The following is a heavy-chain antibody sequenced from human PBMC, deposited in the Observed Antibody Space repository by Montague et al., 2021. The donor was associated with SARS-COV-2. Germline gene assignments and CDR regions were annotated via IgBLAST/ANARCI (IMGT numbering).Heavy chain of an antibody. CDR2: ISGGGDMT. V-gene: IGHV3-23*01. CDR1: GFTFSSYG. Sequence: SLRLSCAASGFTFSSYGMFWVRQTPGKGLEWVSAISGGGDMTYYADSVKGRFTISRDNFKNTLYLQMNTLRAEDTAVYFCAKKTIAVPGSPHFDSWGQGTLVTVSS. J-gene: IGHJ4*02. D-gene: IGHD6-19*01. CDR3: AKKTIAVPGSPHFDS.